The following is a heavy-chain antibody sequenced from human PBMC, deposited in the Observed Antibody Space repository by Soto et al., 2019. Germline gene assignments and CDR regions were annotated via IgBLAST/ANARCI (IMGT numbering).Heavy chain of an antibody. Sequence: EVQLVESGGGLVQPGRSLRLSCAASGFTFDDYAMNWVRQAPGKGLEWVSGISWNSGSIGYADSVKGRFTISRDNAKNSLYLQLNTLSAEDTALYYCAKWNLTTGAFDIWGQGTMVTGSS. V-gene: IGHV3-9*01. CDR2: ISWNSGSI. CDR1: GFTFDDYA. D-gene: IGHD4-17*01. CDR3: AKWNLTTGAFDI. J-gene: IGHJ3*02.